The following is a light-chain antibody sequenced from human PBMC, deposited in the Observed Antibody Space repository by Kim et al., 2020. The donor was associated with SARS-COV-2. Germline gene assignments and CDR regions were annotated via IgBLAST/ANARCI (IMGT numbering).Light chain of an antibody. CDR1: QDIGHY. J-gene: IGKJ1*01. CDR3: QKYDGAPWT. V-gene: IGKV1-27*01. CDR2: DAS. Sequence: ASVGDRVALACRASQDIGHYLAWYKQKPGKVPKLLISDASTLRSGVPYRFSGSGSGTDFTLTINSLQPEDVATYYCQKYDGAPWTFGQGTKVDIK.